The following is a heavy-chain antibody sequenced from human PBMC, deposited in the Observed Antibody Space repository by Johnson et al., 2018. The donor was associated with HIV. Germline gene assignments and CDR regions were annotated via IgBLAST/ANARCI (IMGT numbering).Heavy chain of an antibody. V-gene: IGHV3-30*04. CDR1: GFTFSSYA. Sequence: QVQLVESGGGLVQPGRSLRLSCAASGFTFSSYAMHWVRQAPGKGLEWVAVIWYDGSNKYYADSVKGRFTISRDNSKNTLYLQMESLRVDDTAVYYCARKYNFWSGYSGEDAFDIWGQGTMVTVSS. CDR3: ARKYNFWSGYSGEDAFDI. J-gene: IGHJ3*02. CDR2: IWYDGSNK. D-gene: IGHD3-3*01.